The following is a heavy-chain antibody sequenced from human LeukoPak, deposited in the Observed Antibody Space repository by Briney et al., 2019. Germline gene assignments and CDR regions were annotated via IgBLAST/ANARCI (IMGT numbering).Heavy chain of an antibody. CDR1: GGSICSSNW. D-gene: IGHD2-2*01. CDR3: ARVGDCSSTSRGRSYYYGMDV. Sequence: SGTLSLTCAVSGGSICSSNWWSWVRQPPGKGLEWIGEIYHSGSTNYNPSLKSRVTISVDKSKNQFSLKLSSVTAADTAVYYCARVGDCSSTSRGRSYYYGMDVWGQGTTVTVSS. CDR2: IYHSGST. J-gene: IGHJ6*02. V-gene: IGHV4-4*02.